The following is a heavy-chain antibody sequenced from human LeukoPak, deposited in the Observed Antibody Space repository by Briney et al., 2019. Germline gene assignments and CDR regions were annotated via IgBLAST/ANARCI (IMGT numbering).Heavy chain of an antibody. CDR1: GYSFTNYW. Sequence: GESLKISCQGSGYSFTNYWIGWVRQMPGKGLEWMGIIYPGDSDTSYSPSFQGQVTISADKSLSTAYLQWSSLGASDTAVYYCARPGGVRSIDAFDIWGQGTMVTVSS. D-gene: IGHD3-3*01. CDR3: ARPGGVRSIDAFDI. CDR2: IYPGDSDT. J-gene: IGHJ3*02. V-gene: IGHV5-51*01.